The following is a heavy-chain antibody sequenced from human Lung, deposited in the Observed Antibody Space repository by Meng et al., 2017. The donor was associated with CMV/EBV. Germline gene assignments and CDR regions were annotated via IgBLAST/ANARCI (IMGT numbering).Heavy chain of an antibody. J-gene: IGHJ4*02. V-gene: IGHV4-34*01. CDR1: GGSLSGYY. Sequence: SETLSLTCGIYGGSLSGYYWSWIRQTPGKGLEWIGEIRHSGDITNYNPSLKSRVTILKDTSKKQFYLKLYAVTAADTAVYYCARHYSCSYYSDYWGQGTXVTVSS. CDR3: ARHYSCSYYSDY. D-gene: IGHD6-6*01. CDR2: IRHSGDIT.